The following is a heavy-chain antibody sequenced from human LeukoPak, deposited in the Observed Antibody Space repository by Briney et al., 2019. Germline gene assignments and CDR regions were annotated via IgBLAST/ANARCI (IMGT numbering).Heavy chain of an antibody. CDR1: GFSFSDHH. CDR3: ARYVLLMDY. J-gene: IGHJ4*02. CDR2: ISRDGNNI. V-gene: IGHV3-11*01. D-gene: IGHD3-16*01. Sequence: PGGSLRLSCAASGFSFSDHHMSWVRQVPGKGLEWLAYISRDGNNIVYADSVKGRFIISRDNAKQSVYLEMTSLRPEDTAVYYCARYVLLMDYWGQGTLVTVS.